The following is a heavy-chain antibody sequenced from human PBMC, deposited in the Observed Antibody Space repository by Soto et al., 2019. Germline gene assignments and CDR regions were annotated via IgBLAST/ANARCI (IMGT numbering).Heavy chain of an antibody. D-gene: IGHD6-13*01. CDR2: INHSGST. CDR3: ALSSSWALSLGY. Sequence: SVTLSLTCAVYGWSFSGYYWSWFRQPPGKGLEWIGEINHSGSTNYNPSLKSRVTISVDTSKNQFSLKLSSVTAADTAVYYCALSSSWALSLGYWGQGTLVTVS. V-gene: IGHV4-34*01. J-gene: IGHJ4*02. CDR1: GWSFSGYY.